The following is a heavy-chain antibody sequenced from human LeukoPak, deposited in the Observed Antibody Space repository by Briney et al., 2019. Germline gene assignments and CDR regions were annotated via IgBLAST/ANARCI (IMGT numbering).Heavy chain of an antibody. V-gene: IGHV3-7*01. Sequence: PGGSLRLSCAASGFTFSSYWMSWVRQAPGKGLEWVANIKQDGSEKYYVDSVKGRFTISRDNAKNSLYLQMNSLRAEDTAVYYCPRDYTYYDILTGYPYWYFDLWGRGTLVTVSS. CDR1: GFTFSSYW. CDR3: PRDYTYYDILTGYPYWYFDL. CDR2: IKQDGSEK. D-gene: IGHD3-9*01. J-gene: IGHJ2*01.